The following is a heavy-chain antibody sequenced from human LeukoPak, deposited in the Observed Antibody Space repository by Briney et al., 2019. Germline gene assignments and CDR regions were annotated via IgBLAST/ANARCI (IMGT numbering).Heavy chain of an antibody. CDR2: ISSSSSYI. CDR3: AKDIGRYFDWFGGLDAFDI. V-gene: IGHV3-21*04. Sequence: PGGSLRLSCAASGFTFSSYSMNWVRQAPGKGLEWVSSISSSSSYIYYADSVKGRFTISRDNAKNTLYLQMNSLRAEDTAVYYCAKDIGRYFDWFGGLDAFDIWGQGTMVTVSS. CDR1: GFTFSSYS. D-gene: IGHD3-9*01. J-gene: IGHJ3*02.